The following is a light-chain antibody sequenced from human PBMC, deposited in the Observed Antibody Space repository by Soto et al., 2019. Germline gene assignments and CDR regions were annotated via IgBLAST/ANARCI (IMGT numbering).Light chain of an antibody. CDR1: SSDVGGYNY. CDR2: DVT. CDR3: TSYAGTNNWVV. Sequence: QSALTQPPSASGSPGQSVTISCTGTSSDVGGYNYVSWYQHHPGKAPKLMIYDVTKRPSGVPARFSGSKSGNTASLTVSGRQAEDEADYYCTSYAGTNNWVVFGRGTKLTVL. V-gene: IGLV2-8*01. J-gene: IGLJ2*01.